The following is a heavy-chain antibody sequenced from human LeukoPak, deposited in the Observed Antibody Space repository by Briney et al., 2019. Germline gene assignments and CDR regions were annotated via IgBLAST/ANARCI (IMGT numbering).Heavy chain of an antibody. D-gene: IGHD1-1*01. CDR1: GFTFSSHG. Sequence: GGSLRLSCAASGFTFSSHGMSWVRQAPGKGLEWVSSISRSSSYIYYADSVKGRFTISRDNAKNSLFLQMNSLRAEDTAVYYCARVEEATTFNPWGQGTLVTVSS. CDR3: ARVEEATTFNP. CDR2: ISRSSSYI. J-gene: IGHJ5*02. V-gene: IGHV3-21*01.